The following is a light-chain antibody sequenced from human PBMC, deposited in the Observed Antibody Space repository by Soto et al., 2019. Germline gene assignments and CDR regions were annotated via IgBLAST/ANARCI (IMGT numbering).Light chain of an antibody. CDR3: QQYGRSGT. J-gene: IGKJ1*01. V-gene: IGKV3-20*01. CDR2: GAS. CDR1: QSVSNSY. Sequence: EIVWTQCPGTRSLSPGERAILSCRASQSVSNSYLAWYQQKPGQAPRLLIYGASNRATGIPDRFSGSGSGTDFTLTISRLEPEDFAVYYCQQYGRSGTFGQGTKVDIK.